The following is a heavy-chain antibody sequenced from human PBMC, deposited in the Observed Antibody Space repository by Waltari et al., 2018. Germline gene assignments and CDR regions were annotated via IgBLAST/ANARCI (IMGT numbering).Heavy chain of an antibody. CDR2: IWYDGSNK. CDR3: AKDYYDSSGYYYTWYFDL. V-gene: IGHV3-30*18. Sequence: QVQLVESGGGVVQPGRSLRLSCAASGFTFSSYGMHWVRQAPGKGLEWVAGIWYDGSNKYYADSVKGRFTISRDNSKNTLYLQMNSLRAEDTAMYYCAKDYYDSSGYYYTWYFDLWGRGTLVTVSS. J-gene: IGHJ2*01. CDR1: GFTFSSYG. D-gene: IGHD3-22*01.